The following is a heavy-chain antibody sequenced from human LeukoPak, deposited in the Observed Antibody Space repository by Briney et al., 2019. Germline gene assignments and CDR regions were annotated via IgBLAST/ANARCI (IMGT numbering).Heavy chain of an antibody. D-gene: IGHD6-19*01. CDR3: ASQAVAGPIIYSDY. J-gene: IGHJ4*02. Sequence: ASVKVSCKASGYTFTDYYMHWVRQAPGQGLEWMGWINPNSGGTNYAQKFQGRVTMTRDTSISTAYMELSRLRSDDTAVYYCASQAVAGPIIYSDYWGQGTLVTVSS. CDR2: INPNSGGT. CDR1: GYTFTDYY. V-gene: IGHV1-2*02.